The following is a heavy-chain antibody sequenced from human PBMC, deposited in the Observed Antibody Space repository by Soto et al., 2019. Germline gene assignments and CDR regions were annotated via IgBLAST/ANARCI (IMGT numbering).Heavy chain of an antibody. Sequence: ASVKVSFKASGFTFTSYGISWGRQAPGQGLEWMGWISAYDGNTKYAQILQGRVSLTTDTSTNTAYMELRSLRSDDTAMYFCARGGYYDSSGSRNYYYYGMNVWGQGTTVTVSS. D-gene: IGHD3-22*01. CDR1: GFTFTSYG. J-gene: IGHJ6*02. V-gene: IGHV1-18*01. CDR2: ISAYDGNT. CDR3: ARGGYYDSSGSRNYYYYGMNV.